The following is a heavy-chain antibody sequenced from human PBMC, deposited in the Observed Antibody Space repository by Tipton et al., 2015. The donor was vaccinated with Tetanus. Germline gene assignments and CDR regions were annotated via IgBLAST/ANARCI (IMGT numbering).Heavy chain of an antibody. V-gene: IGHV1-18*01. CDR3: GRASGYHYGSGSYYSGEDY. J-gene: IGHJ4*02. D-gene: IGHD3-10*01. CDR1: GYTFSNYG. Sequence: QLVQSGAEVKKPGASVKVSCKTSGYTFSNYGVSWVRQAPGRGLEWMGWISAYNGDTNTAQNLQGGVTMTTDTSTSTASMEVRSLTYDDAAVYYCGRASGYHYGSGSYYSGEDYWGQETLVTVSS. CDR2: ISAYNGDT.